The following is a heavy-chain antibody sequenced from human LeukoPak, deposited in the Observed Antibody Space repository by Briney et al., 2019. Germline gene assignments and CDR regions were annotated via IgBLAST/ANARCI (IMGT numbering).Heavy chain of an antibody. D-gene: IGHD3-10*02. CDR1: GFTFSSYV. CDR2: ISYDGSNE. J-gene: IGHJ4*02. CDR3: AKALLDVRFPFDY. V-gene: IGHV3-30*04. Sequence: GGSLRLSCADSGFTFSSYVMHWVRQAPGKGLERGAIISYDGSNEYYADSVKGRFTISRDNSKNTLYLQMNSLRAADTAVYYCAKALLDVRFPFDYWGQGTLVTVSS.